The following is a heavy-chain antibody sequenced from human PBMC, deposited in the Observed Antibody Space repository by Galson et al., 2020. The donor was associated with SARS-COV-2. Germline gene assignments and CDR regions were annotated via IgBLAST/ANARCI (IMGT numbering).Heavy chain of an antibody. J-gene: IGHJ4*02. CDR2: ISRSGSTK. D-gene: IGHD5-12*01. CDR1: GFTFSDYY. Sequence: GGSLRLSCAASGFTFSDYYMSWIRQAPGKGLEWVSYISRSGSTKYYADSVKGRFTISRDNAKNSLYLQMNSLRAEDTAVYYCARGEMATTFAFDYWGQGTLVTVSS. V-gene: IGHV3-11*01. CDR3: ARGEMATTFAFDY.